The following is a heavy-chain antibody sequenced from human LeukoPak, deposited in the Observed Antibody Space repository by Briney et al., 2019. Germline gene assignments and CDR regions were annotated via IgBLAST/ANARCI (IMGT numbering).Heavy chain of an antibody. D-gene: IGHD4-17*01. V-gene: IGHV3-30*18. Sequence: GGPLRLSCAASGFTFSSYGMHWVREAPGKGREWVAVISYDGSNKYYADSVKGRFTISRDNSKNTLYLQMNSLRAEDTAVYYCAKATVTTFQHWGQGTLVTVSS. CDR3: AKATVTTFQH. J-gene: IGHJ1*01. CDR1: GFTFSSYG. CDR2: ISYDGSNK.